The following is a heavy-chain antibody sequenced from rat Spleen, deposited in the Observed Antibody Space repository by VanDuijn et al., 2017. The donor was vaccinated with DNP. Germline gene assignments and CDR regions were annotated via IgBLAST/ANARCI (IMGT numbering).Heavy chain of an antibody. CDR1: GFTFSDYA. CDR3: ARWSRYFDY. J-gene: IGHJ2*01. V-gene: IGHV5-17*01. Sequence: EVQLVESDGGLVQPGRSLKLSCAASGFTFSDYAMAWVRQSLKKGLEWVAVIIYDGSNTHYRDSVKGRFTISRENAESTLYLQMDSLRSEDTATYYCARWSRYFDYWGQGVMVTVSS. CDR2: IIYDGSNT.